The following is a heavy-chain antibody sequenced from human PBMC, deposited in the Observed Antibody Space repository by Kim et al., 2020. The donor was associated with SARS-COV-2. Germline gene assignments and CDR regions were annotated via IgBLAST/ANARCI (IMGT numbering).Heavy chain of an antibody. Sequence: GGSLRLSCAASGFTFSSYGMHWVRQAPGKGLEWVAVIWYDGSNKYYADSVKGRFTISRDNSKNTLYLQMNSLRAEDTAVYYCAREGGGELSLSGLDYWGQGTLVTVSS. J-gene: IGHJ4*02. CDR2: IWYDGSNK. CDR3: AREGGGELSLSGLDY. D-gene: IGHD3-16*02. CDR1: GFTFSSYG. V-gene: IGHV3-33*01.